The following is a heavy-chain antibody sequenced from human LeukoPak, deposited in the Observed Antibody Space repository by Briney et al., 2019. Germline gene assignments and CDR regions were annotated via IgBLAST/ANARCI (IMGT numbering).Heavy chain of an antibody. CDR3: ATANYGLGV. V-gene: IGHV3-74*01. Sequence: PGGSLRLSCAASGFAFSRYWMHWVRQAPGKGLLWVSRISSDGSNTLYADSVKGRFTVSRDNAKNTLYLQMDSLRADDTAVYYCATANYGLGVWGQGTTVTVSS. CDR1: GFAFSRYW. CDR2: ISSDGSNT. J-gene: IGHJ6*02.